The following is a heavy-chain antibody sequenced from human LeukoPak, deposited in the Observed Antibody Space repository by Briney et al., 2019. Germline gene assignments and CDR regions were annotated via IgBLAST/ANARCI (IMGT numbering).Heavy chain of an antibody. CDR1: GGSISSYY. CDR3: ARRGSSWYRGYFDY. Sequence: PSETLSLTCTVSGGSISSYYWSWIRQPPGKGLEWIGYIYYSGSTNYNPSLKSRVTISVDTSKNQFSLKLSSVTAADTAVYYCARRGSSWYRGYFDYWGQGTLVTVSS. CDR2: IYYSGST. V-gene: IGHV4-59*01. D-gene: IGHD6-13*01. J-gene: IGHJ4*02.